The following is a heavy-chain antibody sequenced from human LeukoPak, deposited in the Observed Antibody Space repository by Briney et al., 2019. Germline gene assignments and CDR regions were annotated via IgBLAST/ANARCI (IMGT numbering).Heavy chain of an antibody. D-gene: IGHD6-19*01. CDR3: ARDEGIAVASPQGDY. CDR2: IYTSGST. CDR1: GGSISSGSYY. Sequence: KASETLSLTCTVSGGSISSGSYYWSWIRQPAGKGLEWIGRIYTSGSTNYNPSLKSRVTISVDTSKNQFSLKLSSVTAADTAVYYCARDEGIAVASPQGDYWGQGTLVTVSS. J-gene: IGHJ4*02. V-gene: IGHV4-61*02.